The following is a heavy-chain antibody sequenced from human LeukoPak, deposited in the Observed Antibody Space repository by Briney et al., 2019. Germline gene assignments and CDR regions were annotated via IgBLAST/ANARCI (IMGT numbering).Heavy chain of an antibody. D-gene: IGHD3-9*01. Sequence: GGSLRLSCAASGFTFSSYGMHWVRQAPGKGLEWVAVIWYDGSNKYYADSVKGRFTISRDNSKNTLYLQMNSLRAEDTAVYYCARGSDDILTGDINWFDPWGQGTLVTVSS. CDR1: GFTFSSYG. CDR3: ARGSDDILTGDINWFDP. CDR2: IWYDGSNK. J-gene: IGHJ5*02. V-gene: IGHV3-33*01.